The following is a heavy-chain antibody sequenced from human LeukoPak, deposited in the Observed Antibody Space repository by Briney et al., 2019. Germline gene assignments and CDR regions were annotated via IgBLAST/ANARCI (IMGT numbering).Heavy chain of an antibody. D-gene: IGHD3-16*01. CDR2: ISVDNGNT. CDR1: GYTFTNYL. CDR3: ARVVITFGGDLFDY. V-gene: IGHV1-18*01. Sequence: ASVKVSCKTSGYTFTNYLISWVRQAPGQGLEWMGWISVDNGNTNYAQKLQGRVTMTTDTSTSTAYMELRSLRSDDTAVYYCARVVITFGGDLFDYWGQGTLVTVSS. J-gene: IGHJ4*02.